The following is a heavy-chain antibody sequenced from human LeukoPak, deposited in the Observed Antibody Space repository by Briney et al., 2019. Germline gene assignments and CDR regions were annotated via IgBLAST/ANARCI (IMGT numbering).Heavy chain of an antibody. Sequence: GGSLRLSCAVSGLTFNNYAMSWVRQAPGKGLEWVSAISKSGDHTYYAASAKGRFTIYRDNSKNAQYLQMNSLRAEDTAVYYCATSWGPDTSAFRWGRDGMDVWGQGTTVTVSS. J-gene: IGHJ6*02. D-gene: IGHD3-16*01. CDR2: ISKSGDHT. CDR3: ATSWGPDTSAFRWGRDGMDV. V-gene: IGHV3-23*01. CDR1: GLTFNNYA.